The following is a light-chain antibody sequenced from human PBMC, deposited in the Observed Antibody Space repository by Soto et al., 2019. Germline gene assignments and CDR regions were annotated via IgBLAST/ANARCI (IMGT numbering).Light chain of an antibody. CDR2: DVS. CDR3: SSYTSSSILYV. Sequence: SVLTPPASVSGSPGQSITISCTGTSSDVGGYNYVSWYQQHPGKAPKLMIYDVSNRPSGVSNRFSGSKSGNTASLTISGLQAEDEADYYCSSYTSSSILYVFGTGTKVTVL. J-gene: IGLJ1*01. CDR1: SSDVGGYNY. V-gene: IGLV2-14*01.